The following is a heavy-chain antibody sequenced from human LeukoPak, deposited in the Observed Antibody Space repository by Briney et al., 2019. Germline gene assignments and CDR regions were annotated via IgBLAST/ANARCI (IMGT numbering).Heavy chain of an antibody. CDR1: GGSFSGYY. D-gene: IGHD2-15*01. Sequence: SETLSLTCAVYGGSFSGYYWSWIRQPPGKGLEWIGEINHSGSTNYIPSLKSRVTISVDTSKNQFSLKLSSVTAADTAVYYCARLSAIVVVVAATGMNWFDPWGQGTLVTVSS. J-gene: IGHJ5*02. CDR3: ARLSAIVVVVAATGMNWFDP. V-gene: IGHV4-34*01. CDR2: INHSGST.